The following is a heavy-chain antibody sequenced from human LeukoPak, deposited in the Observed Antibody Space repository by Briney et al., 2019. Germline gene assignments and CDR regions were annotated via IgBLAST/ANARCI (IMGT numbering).Heavy chain of an antibody. Sequence: PGGSLRLSCAASGFTFDDYAMHWVRQAPGKGLEWVSGISWNSGSIGYADSVKGRFTISRDNAKNSLFLQMNSLRDEDAAVYYCARIVSTSRLTPPDQKYFDYWGQGTLVTVSS. CDR3: ARIVSTSRLTPPDQKYFDY. CDR1: GFTFDDYA. V-gene: IGHV3-9*01. CDR2: ISWNSGSI. D-gene: IGHD2-2*01. J-gene: IGHJ4*02.